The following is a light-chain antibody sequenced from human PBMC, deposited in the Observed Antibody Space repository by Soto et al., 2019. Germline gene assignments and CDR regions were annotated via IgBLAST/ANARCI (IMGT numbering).Light chain of an antibody. CDR1: QGINTD. V-gene: IGKV1-17*01. J-gene: IGKJ4*01. Sequence: DIQMTQSPSSLSASVGDRVTISCRASQGINTDLGWYQQKPGKAPKRLIYEASTLQSGVPSRFSGSGAGTEFPRTISSLQPEDFATFYCLQHNDYPRTFGGGTQVA. CDR2: EAS. CDR3: LQHNDYPRT.